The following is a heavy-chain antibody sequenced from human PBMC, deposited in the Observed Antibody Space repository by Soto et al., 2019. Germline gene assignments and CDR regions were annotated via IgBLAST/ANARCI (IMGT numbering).Heavy chain of an antibody. V-gene: IGHV4-4*02. CDR2: VFHNGVG. CDR1: GDSISSNNW. Sequence: QVQLQESGPGLVKPSGTLSLHCAVSGDSISSNNWWSWVRQPPGKGLEWIGEVFHNGVGNYNPSLKSRVSIYVDKSKNQFSLELNSVIAADTAVYYCARLIGYSYGNGWYDPWGQGALVTVSS. D-gene: IGHD5-18*01. J-gene: IGHJ5*02. CDR3: ARLIGYSYGNGWYDP.